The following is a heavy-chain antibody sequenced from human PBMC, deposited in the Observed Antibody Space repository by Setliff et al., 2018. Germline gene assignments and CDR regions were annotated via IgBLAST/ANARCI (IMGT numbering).Heavy chain of an antibody. Sequence: GGSLRLSCAASGFTFDDYGMSWVRQAPGKGLEWVGRSRNKANTYTIAYAASVEGRFTISRDESENSVYLEMNRLNTDDTAVYYCARSPAFDYWGQGTLVTVSS. CDR1: GFTFDDYG. V-gene: IGHV3-72*01. J-gene: IGHJ4*02. CDR2: SRNKANTYTI. CDR3: ARSPAFDY. D-gene: IGHD2-15*01.